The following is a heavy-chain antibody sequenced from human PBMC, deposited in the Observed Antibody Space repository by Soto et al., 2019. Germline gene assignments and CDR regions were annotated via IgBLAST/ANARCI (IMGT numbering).Heavy chain of an antibody. D-gene: IGHD6-13*01. CDR3: AREPPIAAAAPDWFDP. V-gene: IGHV1-69*06. J-gene: IGHJ5*02. CDR2: IIPIFGTA. Sequence: SVKVSCKASGGTFSSYAISWVRQAPGQGLEWMGGIIPIFGTANYAQKFQGRVTITADKSTSTAYMELSSLRSEDTAVYYCAREPPIAAAAPDWFDPWGQGTLVTVSS. CDR1: GGTFSSYA.